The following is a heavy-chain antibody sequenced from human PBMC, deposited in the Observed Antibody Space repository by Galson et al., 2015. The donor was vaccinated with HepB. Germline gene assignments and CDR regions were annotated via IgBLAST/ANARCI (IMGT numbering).Heavy chain of an antibody. CDR2: ISGSGGST. CDR3: AKTPVSAPTTTVTTSVDY. D-gene: IGHD4-11*01. Sequence: SLRLSCAASGFTFSSYAMSWVRQAPGKGLEWVSIISGSGGSTYYADSVKGRFTISRDNSKNTQYLQMNSLRAEDTAVYYCAKTPVSAPTTTVTTSVDYWGQGTLVTVSS. J-gene: IGHJ4*02. CDR1: GFTFSSYA. V-gene: IGHV3-23*01.